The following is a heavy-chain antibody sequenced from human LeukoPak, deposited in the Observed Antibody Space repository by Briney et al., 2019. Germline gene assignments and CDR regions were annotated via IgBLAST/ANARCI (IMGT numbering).Heavy chain of an antibody. Sequence: GGSLRLSCAASGFTFSSYAMHWVRQAPGKGLEWVAVISYDGSNKYYADSVKGRFTISRDNSKNTLYLQMNSLRAEDTAVYYCARLMAPVGKRSTPFNYWGQGTLVTVSS. CDR2: ISYDGSNK. J-gene: IGHJ4*02. CDR3: ARLMAPVGKRSTPFNY. CDR1: GFTFSSYA. V-gene: IGHV3-30*04. D-gene: IGHD1-1*01.